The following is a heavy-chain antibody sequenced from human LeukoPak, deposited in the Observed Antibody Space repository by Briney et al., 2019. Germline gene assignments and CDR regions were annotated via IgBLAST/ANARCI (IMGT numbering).Heavy chain of an antibody. V-gene: IGHV4-31*01. D-gene: IGHD6-6*01. CDR2: IYYTGTT. CDR1: GDSISSGTYY. CDR3: ATDLAARTGPVDT. Sequence: SQTLSLTCSVSGDSISSGTYYWAWLRQHPGKGLEWIVNIYYTGTTYYHPSLESPLTMSLDTLKNQFSLKLRSVTAADAATYYCATDLAARTGPVDTWGQGTLVAVSS. J-gene: IGHJ5*02.